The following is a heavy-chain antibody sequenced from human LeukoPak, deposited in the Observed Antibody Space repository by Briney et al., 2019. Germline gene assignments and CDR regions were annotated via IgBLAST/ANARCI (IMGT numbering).Heavy chain of an antibody. CDR1: GYTFTSYA. D-gene: IGHD6-19*01. CDR2: IIPILGIA. CDR3: ARPYTEYSSGWYVPYYYYYGMDV. J-gene: IGHJ6*02. Sequence: ASVKVSCKASGYTFTSYAISWVRQAPGQGLEWMGRIIPILGIANYAQKFQGRVTITADKSTSTAYMELSSLRSEDTAVYYCARPYTEYSSGWYVPYYYYYGMDVWGQGTTVTVSS. V-gene: IGHV1-69*04.